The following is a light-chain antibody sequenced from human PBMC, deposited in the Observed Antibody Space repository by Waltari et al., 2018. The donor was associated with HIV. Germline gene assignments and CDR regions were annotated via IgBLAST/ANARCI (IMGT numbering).Light chain of an antibody. J-gene: IGLJ2*01. CDR1: SSNTGARYD. CDR3: QSFDSVVTSSV. V-gene: IGLV1-40*01. Sequence: QSMLTQPHSLSGAPGQRVTISCPGRSSNTGARYDVPWYQHIPGTAPKLLIYESTNRPSGVPDRFSASTSGTSASLAITGLQAEDEADYYCQSFDSVVTSSVFGGGTKLTVL. CDR2: EST.